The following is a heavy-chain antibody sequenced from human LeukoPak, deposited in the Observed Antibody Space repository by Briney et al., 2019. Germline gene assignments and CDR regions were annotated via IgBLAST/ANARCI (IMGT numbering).Heavy chain of an antibody. CDR1: GFTFSTYE. CDR2: ISSGDSII. D-gene: IGHD1-14*01. CDR3: SAGPHFDY. J-gene: IGHJ4*02. V-gene: IGHV3-48*03. Sequence: QAGGSLRLSCAASGFTFSTYEMRWVRQAPGKGLEWVSYISSGDSIIYYADSVKGRFTISRDNTKNSLYLQMNSLRDEDTAVYYCSAGPHFDYWGQGTLVTVSS.